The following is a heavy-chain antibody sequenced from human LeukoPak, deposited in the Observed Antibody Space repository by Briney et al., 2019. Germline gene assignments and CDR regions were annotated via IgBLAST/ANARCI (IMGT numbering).Heavy chain of an antibody. Sequence: GGSLRLACAASGFTFSSYGMHWVRQAPGKGLEWVAVISYDGSNKYYAASVKGRFTISRDNSKNTLYLQMNSLRAEDTAVYYCAKEYRSNGVPELYFDLWGRGTLVTVSS. D-gene: IGHD2-8*01. CDR2: ISYDGSNK. J-gene: IGHJ2*01. CDR1: GFTFSSYG. CDR3: AKEYRSNGVPELYFDL. V-gene: IGHV3-30*18.